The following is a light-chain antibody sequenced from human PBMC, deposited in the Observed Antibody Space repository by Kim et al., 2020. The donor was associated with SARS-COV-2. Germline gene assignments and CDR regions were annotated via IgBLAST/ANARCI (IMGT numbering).Light chain of an antibody. CDR1: TLGDKY. CDR3: QAWDSSTSVV. CDR2: QDD. Sequence: VHPGQTASISCSGDTLGDKYTFWYQQKPGQSPRLIMYQDDKRPSGIPERFSGSNSGNTATLTISGSQPVDEADYFCQAWDSSTSVVFGGGTQLTVL. V-gene: IGLV3-1*01. J-gene: IGLJ2*01.